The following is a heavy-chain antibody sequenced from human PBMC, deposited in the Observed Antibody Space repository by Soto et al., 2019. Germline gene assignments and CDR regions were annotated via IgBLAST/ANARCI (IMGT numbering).Heavy chain of an antibody. D-gene: IGHD2-15*01. CDR3: ARPAETEYSSYMDV. CDR1: CGSISSYY. CDR2: IYYSGST. V-gene: IGHV4-59*08. J-gene: IGHJ6*03. Sequence: SQALSLTCTRSCGSISSYYWSRIRQPPGKGLEWIGYIYYSGSTNYNPSLKSRVTISVDTSKDQFSLKLSSVTAADTAVYYCARPAETEYSSYMDVWGKGTTDTVSS.